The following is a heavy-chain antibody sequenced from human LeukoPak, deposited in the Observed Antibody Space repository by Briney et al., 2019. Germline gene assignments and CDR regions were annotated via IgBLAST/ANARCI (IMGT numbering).Heavy chain of an antibody. CDR2: FDPEDGET. CDR1: GYTHTELS. CDR3: ALGGGLRGWFDP. Sequence: ASVKVSCKVSGYTHTELSMHWVRQAPGKGLEWMGGFDPEDGETIYAQKFQGRVTMTEDTSTDTAYMEVSSLRSEDTAVYYCALGGGLRGWFDPWGQGTLVTVSS. J-gene: IGHJ5*02. D-gene: IGHD2-15*01. V-gene: IGHV1-24*01.